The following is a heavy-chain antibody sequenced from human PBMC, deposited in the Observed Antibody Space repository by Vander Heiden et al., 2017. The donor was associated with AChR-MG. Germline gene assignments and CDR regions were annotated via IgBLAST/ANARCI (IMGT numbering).Heavy chain of an antibody. CDR1: GGSFSGYW. V-gene: IGHV4-34*02. D-gene: IGHD2-2*01. Sequence: QVQLQQLRAGLLKASETLSLTCAVSGGSFSGYWWIWIRQSRGKGLEWIGEINHRRDVTYNPSLKSRLTVSLDTSRTRFSLRLTSVTASDTAVYYCARGESPRRNFPHQFVDVWDKGTTVTVSS. CDR3: ARGESPRRNFPHQFVDV. CDR2: INHRRDV. J-gene: IGHJ6*04.